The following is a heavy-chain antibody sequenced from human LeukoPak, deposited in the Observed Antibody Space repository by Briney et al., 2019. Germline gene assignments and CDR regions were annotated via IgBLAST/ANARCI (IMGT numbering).Heavy chain of an antibody. D-gene: IGHD5-18*01. CDR3: ARDLTAMVTSAFDI. CDR2: ISYDGSNK. V-gene: IGHV3-30-3*01. CDR1: GFTFSSYA. J-gene: IGHJ3*02. Sequence: GSLRLSCAASGFTFSSYAMHWVRQAPGKGLEWVAVISYDGSNKYYADSVKGRFTISRDNSKNTLYLQMNSLRAEDTAVYYCARDLTAMVTSAFDIWGQGTMVTVSS.